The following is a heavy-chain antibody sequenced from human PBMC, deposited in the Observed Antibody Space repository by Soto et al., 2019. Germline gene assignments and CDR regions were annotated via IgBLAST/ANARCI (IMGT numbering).Heavy chain of an antibody. CDR3: ARVLWFGELFHFDY. D-gene: IGHD3-10*01. CDR2: IYHSGST. Sequence: PSETLSLTCAVSGGSISSGGYSWSWIRQPPGKGLEWIGYIYHSGSTYYNPSLKSRVTISVDRSKNQFSLKLSSVTAADTAVYYCARVLWFGELFHFDYWGQGTLVTVSS. CDR1: GGSISSGGYS. J-gene: IGHJ4*02. V-gene: IGHV4-30-2*01.